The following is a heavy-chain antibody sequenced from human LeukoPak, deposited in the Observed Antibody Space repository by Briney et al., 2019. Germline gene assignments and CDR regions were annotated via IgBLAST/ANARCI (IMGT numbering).Heavy chain of an antibody. D-gene: IGHD6-19*01. CDR1: GFTFSSYA. V-gene: IGHV3-23*01. CDR2: ISGSGGST. J-gene: IGHJ4*02. Sequence: GGSLRLSCAASGFTFSSYAMSWVRQAPGKGLEWVSAISGSGGSTYYADSVKGRFTISRDNSKNTLYLQMNSLRAEDTAVYYCAKDRMAVAGGGPYYFDYWGQGTLVTVSS. CDR3: AKDRMAVAGGGPYYFDY.